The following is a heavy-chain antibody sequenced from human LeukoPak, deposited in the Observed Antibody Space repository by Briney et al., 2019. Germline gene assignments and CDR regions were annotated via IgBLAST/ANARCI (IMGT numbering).Heavy chain of an antibody. D-gene: IGHD5-24*01. V-gene: IGHV3-23*01. CDR3: VRGQDGIDNWFDP. CDR1: GFTFNSYA. CDR2: ISGGGVNT. Sequence: GGSLRLSCAASGFTFNSYAMTWVRQAPGKGLEWVSAISGGGVNTYYADSVKGRFTISRDNAKNSLSLQMTSLRAEDTAVYYCVRGQDGIDNWFDPWGQGTLVTVAS. J-gene: IGHJ5*02.